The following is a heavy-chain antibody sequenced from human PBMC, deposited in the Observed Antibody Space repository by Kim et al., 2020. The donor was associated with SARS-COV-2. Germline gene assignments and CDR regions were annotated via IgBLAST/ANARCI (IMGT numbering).Heavy chain of an antibody. CDR1: GFTLRAHN. D-gene: IGHD3-9*01. CDR2: ISVTYAI. CDR3: VRDWDWAFDY. Sequence: GGSLRHSCAVSGFTLRAHNMNWVRQAPGKGLEWLAYISVTYAIYYADSVRGRFTVSRDNDRNSLHPEMNSLGDEDTAVYYCVRDWDWAFDYWGLGTLVTVS. J-gene: IGHJ4*02. V-gene: IGHV3-48*02.